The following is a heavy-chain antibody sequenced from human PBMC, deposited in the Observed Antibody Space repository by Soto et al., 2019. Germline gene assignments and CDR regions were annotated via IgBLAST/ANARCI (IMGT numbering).Heavy chain of an antibody. V-gene: IGHV3-48*02. D-gene: IGHD3-22*01. Sequence: EVQVVESGGGLVQPGGSLRLSCEASGFTFSTYSMNWVRQAPGKGLEWVSYISGSSSIIYYADSVKVRFTISRDNDKNALYLQMNRLRDEDTAVYYCARAPITTILVAYFGYGGQVSRVTVSS. CDR2: ISGSSSII. CDR3: ARAPITTILVAYFGY. J-gene: IGHJ1*01. CDR1: GFTFSTYS.